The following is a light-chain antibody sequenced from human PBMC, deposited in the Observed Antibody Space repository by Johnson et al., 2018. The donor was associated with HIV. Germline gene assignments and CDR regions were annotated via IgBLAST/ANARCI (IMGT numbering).Light chain of an antibody. Sequence: QSVLTQPPSVSAAPGQKVTISCSGSSSNIGNNYVSWYRHLPGTAPKLLIYENDKRPSGIPDRFSGSKSGTSATLGITGLQTGDEADYYCGTWDSGLSGGLYLFGTGTKVTVL. CDR2: END. V-gene: IGLV1-51*02. CDR1: SSNIGNNY. CDR3: GTWDSGLSGGLYL. J-gene: IGLJ1*01.